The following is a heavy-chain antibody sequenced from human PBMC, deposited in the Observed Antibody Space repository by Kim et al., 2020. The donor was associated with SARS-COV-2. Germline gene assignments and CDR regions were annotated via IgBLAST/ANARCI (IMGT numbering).Heavy chain of an antibody. V-gene: IGHV3-23*01. Sequence: GGSLRLSCAASGFTFSNYAMSWARQAPGKGLEWVSGLSSGGDSIYYADSVKGRFTISRDNSKNTLFLQMNSLRAEDTAVYYCAKDPPGTYPSYFEYWGQGTLVTVSS. CDR3: AKDPPGTYPSYFEY. J-gene: IGHJ4*02. CDR1: GFTFSNYA. CDR2: LSSGGDSI.